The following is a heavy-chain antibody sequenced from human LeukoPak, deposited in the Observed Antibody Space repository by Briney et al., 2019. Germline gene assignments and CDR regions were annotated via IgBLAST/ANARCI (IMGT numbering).Heavy chain of an antibody. CDR3: ARVSAESMYYYDSSGYWGLFDY. J-gene: IGHJ4*02. CDR2: INPNSGGT. V-gene: IGHV1-2*02. D-gene: IGHD3-22*01. Sequence: ASVKVSCKASGYTFTGYYMHWVRQAPGQGLEWMGWINPNSGGTNYAQKFQGRVTTTRDTSISTAYMELSRLRSDDTAVYYCARVSAESMYYYDSSGYWGLFDYWGQGTLVTVSS. CDR1: GYTFTGYY.